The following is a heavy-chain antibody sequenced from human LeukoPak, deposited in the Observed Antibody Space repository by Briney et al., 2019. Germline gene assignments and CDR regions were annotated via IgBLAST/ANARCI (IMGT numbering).Heavy chain of an antibody. V-gene: IGHV4-4*02. D-gene: IGHD4-17*01. CDR2: ISLSGLT. CDR3: ARGPTMTTTFYLDY. Sequence: SGTLSLTCGVSGGSISNTNWWSWVRQPPGRGLEWIGEISLSGLTNYNPSLKSRVTVSLDKSKNHLSLKLSSVTAADTAVYYCARGPTMTTTFYLDYWGQGTLVTVSS. CDR1: GGSISNTNW. J-gene: IGHJ4*02.